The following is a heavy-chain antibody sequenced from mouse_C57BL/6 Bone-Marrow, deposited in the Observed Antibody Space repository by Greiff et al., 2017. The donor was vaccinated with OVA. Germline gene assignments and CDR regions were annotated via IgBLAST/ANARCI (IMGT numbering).Heavy chain of an antibody. CDR2: IDPNSGGT. CDR1: GYTFTSYW. J-gene: IGHJ1*03. V-gene: IGHV1-72*01. Sequence: QVQLKQPGAELVKPGASVKLSCKASGYTFTSYWMHWVKQRPGRGLEWIGRIDPNSGGTKYNEKFKSKATLTVDKPSSTAYMQLSSLTSEDSAVYYCARAYYSNLGYFDVWGTGTTVTVSS. D-gene: IGHD2-5*01. CDR3: ARAYYSNLGYFDV.